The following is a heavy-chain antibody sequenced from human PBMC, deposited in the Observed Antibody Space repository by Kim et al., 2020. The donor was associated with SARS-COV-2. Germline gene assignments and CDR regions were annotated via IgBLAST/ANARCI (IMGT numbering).Heavy chain of an antibody. V-gene: IGHV4-61*01. CDR3: ARDPRLQGWLGA. J-gene: IGHJ5*02. Sequence: SETLSLTCTVSGGSVSSGSYYWSWIRQPPGKGLEWIGYIYYSGSTNYNPSLKSRVTISVDTSKNQFSLKLSSVTAADTAVYYCARDPRLQGWLGAWGQGTLVTVSS. CDR1: GGSVSSGSYY. CDR2: IYYSGST. D-gene: IGHD3-10*01.